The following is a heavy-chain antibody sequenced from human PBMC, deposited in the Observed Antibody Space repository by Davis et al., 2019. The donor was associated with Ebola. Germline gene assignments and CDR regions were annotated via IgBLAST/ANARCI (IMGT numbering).Heavy chain of an antibody. CDR3: AKDADYSSFDY. CDR1: GFTFRNNW. Sequence: HTGGSLRLSCAAAGFTFRNNWMHWARQSPGKGLEWVSRIDGDGSDSTYADSVKGRFTISRDNSKNTLYLQMNSLRAEDTAVYYCAKDADYSSFDYWGQGTLVTVSS. D-gene: IGHD4-11*01. J-gene: IGHJ4*02. CDR2: IDGDGSDS. V-gene: IGHV3-74*03.